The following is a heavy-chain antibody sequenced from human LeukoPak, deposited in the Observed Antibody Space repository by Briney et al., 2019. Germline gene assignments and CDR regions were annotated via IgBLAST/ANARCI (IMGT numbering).Heavy chain of an antibody. V-gene: IGHV3-7*03. CDR3: AVEYSNTPLGLDF. CDR2: IKGDGSET. J-gene: IGHJ4*02. CDR1: GFTFSTFW. Sequence: GGSLRLSCAASGFTFSTFWMSWVRQAPGKGLEWVAKIKGDGSETYYMDSVKGRFTISRDNAKKSVYLQMNSLTAEDTAVDYWAVEYSNTPLGLDFWGQGTLVTASP. D-gene: IGHD2/OR15-2a*01.